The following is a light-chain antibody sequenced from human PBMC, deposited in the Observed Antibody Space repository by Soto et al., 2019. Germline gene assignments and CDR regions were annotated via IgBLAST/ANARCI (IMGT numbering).Light chain of an antibody. V-gene: IGKV3D-11*01. Sequence: EIVLTQSPATLSLSPGQSATLSCSASQYLNTYLAWYQQKPGQSPRLLIYDASNSAKGIPDRSSRRGPGPAFTITLSSLEPEDFALYYCPQRSNWPITFGQGTRLEIK. J-gene: IGKJ5*01. CDR1: QYLNTY. CDR3: PQRSNWPIT. CDR2: DAS.